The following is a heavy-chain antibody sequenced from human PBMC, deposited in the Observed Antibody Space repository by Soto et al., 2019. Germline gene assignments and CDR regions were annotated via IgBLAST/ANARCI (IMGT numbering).Heavy chain of an antibody. CDR3: ARHELDSHDCSGGSCNGWFDP. J-gene: IGHJ5*02. D-gene: IGHD2-15*01. CDR1: GGSISSSSYY. Sequence: QLQLQESGPGLVKPSETLSLTCTVSGGSISSSSYYWGWIRQPPGKGLEWIGSIYHSGSTYYNPPLKCRVTISVDTSKNQFSRKLSSVTAADTAVYYCARHELDSHDCSGGSCNGWFDPWGQGTLVTVSS. V-gene: IGHV4-39*01. CDR2: IYHSGST.